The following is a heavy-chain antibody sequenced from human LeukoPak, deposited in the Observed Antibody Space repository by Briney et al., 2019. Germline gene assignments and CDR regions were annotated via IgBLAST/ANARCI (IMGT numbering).Heavy chain of an antibody. D-gene: IGHD5-18*01. V-gene: IGHV4-34*01. Sequence: PSETLSLTCAVYGGSFSGYYWSWIRQPPGKGLEWIGEINHSGSTNYNPSLESRVTISVDTSKNQFSLKLSSVTAADTAVYYCATGGYSYGYGYWGQGTLVTVSS. CDR3: ATGGYSYGYGY. J-gene: IGHJ4*02. CDR1: GGSFSGYY. CDR2: INHSGST.